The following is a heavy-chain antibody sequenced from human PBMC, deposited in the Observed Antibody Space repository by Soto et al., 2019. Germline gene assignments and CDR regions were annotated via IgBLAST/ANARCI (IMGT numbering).Heavy chain of an antibody. V-gene: IGHV6-1*01. Sequence: QTLSLTCAISVDSVSSNSAAWNWIRQSPSRGLEWLGRTYYRSKWYNDYAVSVKSRITINPDTSKNQFSLQLNSVTPEDTAVYYCARAREWELANGDWFDPWGQGTLVTVSS. D-gene: IGHD1-26*01. CDR2: TYYRSKWYN. CDR1: VDSVSSNSAA. J-gene: IGHJ5*02. CDR3: ARAREWELANGDWFDP.